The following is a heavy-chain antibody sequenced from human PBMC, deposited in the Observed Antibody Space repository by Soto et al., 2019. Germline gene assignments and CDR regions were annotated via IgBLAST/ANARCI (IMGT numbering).Heavy chain of an antibody. V-gene: IGHV1-18*01. D-gene: IGHD6-19*01. J-gene: IGHJ5*02. Sequence: GASVKVSCKASGYTFTSYGISWVRQAPGQGLERMGWISAYNGNTNYAQKLQGRVTMTTDTSTSTAYMELRSLRSDDTAVYYCARDNLIFRSGWYRNPNWFDPWGQGTLVTVSS. CDR1: GYTFTSYG. CDR3: ARDNLIFRSGWYRNPNWFDP. CDR2: ISAYNGNT.